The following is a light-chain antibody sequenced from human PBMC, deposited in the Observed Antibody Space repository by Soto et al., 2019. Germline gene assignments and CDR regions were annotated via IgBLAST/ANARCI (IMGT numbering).Light chain of an antibody. CDR3: SSYAGSKNFIL. V-gene: IGLV2-8*01. Sequence: QAVLTQPPSASGSPGQSVTISCTGTTSDVGGYNYVSWYQLHPGKVPKLIISEVNKRPSGVPDRFSGSKSGSTASLTVSGLQAEDEADYFCSSYAGSKNFILFGGGTQLTVL. J-gene: IGLJ2*01. CDR1: TSDVGGYNY. CDR2: EVN.